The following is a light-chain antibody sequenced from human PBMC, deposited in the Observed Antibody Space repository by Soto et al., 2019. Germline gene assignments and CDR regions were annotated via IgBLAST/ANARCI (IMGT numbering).Light chain of an antibody. Sequence: DIQMTQSPSTLSASVGDRVTITCRASQSISVWLALYQHKPGKAPKLLLYKTPIFESGVPSRFSGSGSGTEFTLTIISLQPDDLATHYCQQYNSYSRTFGQGTKLHIK. CDR1: QSISVW. CDR3: QQYNSYSRT. J-gene: IGKJ2*01. V-gene: IGKV1-5*03. CDR2: KTP.